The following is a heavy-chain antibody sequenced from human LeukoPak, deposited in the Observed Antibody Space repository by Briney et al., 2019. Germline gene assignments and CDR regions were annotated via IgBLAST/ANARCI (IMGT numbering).Heavy chain of an antibody. V-gene: IGHV4-4*07. D-gene: IGHD3-16*01. CDR3: ARDRIASWSYAFDP. J-gene: IGHJ5*02. Sequence: SETLSLTCTVSGGSISSYYWSWIRQPAGKGLEWIGRIYTSGSTNYNPSLKSRVTMSVDTSKNQFPLKLCSVTAADTAVYYCARDRIASWSYAFDPWGQGTLVTVSS. CDR1: GGSISSYY. CDR2: IYTSGST.